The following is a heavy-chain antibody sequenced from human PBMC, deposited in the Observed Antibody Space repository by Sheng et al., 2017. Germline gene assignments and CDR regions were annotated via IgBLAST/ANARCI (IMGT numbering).Heavy chain of an antibody. V-gene: IGHV4-61*02. D-gene: IGHD6-19*01. CDR2: IYTSGST. J-gene: IGHJ3*02. CDR3: ATGIAVAGPAAFDI. CDR1: GGSISSRNYY. Sequence: QVQLQQWGAGLLKPSETLSLTCTVSGGSISSRNYYWSWIRQPAGEGLEWIGRIYTSGSTNYNPSLKSRVTMSVDTSKNQFSLKLSSVTAADTAVYYCATGIAVAGPAAFDIWGQGTMVTVSS.